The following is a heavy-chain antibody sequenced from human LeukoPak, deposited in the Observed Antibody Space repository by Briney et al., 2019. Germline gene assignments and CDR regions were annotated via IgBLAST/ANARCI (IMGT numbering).Heavy chain of an antibody. CDR1: GGSFSGCY. CDR2: INHSGST. Sequence: PSETLSLTCAVYGGSFSGCYWSWIRQPPGKGLEWIGEINHSGSTNYNPSLTSRVTISVDTSKNQFSLKLSSVTAADTAVYYCASLYCSSTSCYSFNYWGQGTLVTVSS. CDR3: ASLYCSSTSCYSFNY. D-gene: IGHD2-2*02. J-gene: IGHJ4*02. V-gene: IGHV4-34*01.